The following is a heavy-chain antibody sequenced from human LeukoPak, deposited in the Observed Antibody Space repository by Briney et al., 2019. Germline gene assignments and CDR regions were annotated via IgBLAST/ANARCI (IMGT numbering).Heavy chain of an antibody. CDR1: EFTFSTYG. CDR2: ISSSGSTI. V-gene: IGHV3-48*04. CDR3: ARDGPDSSPSDAFDI. D-gene: IGHD3-22*01. Sequence: VQPGRSLRLSCAASEFTFSTYGMNWVRQAPGKGLEWVSYISSSGSTIYYADSVKGRFTISRDNAKNSLYLQMNSLRAEDTAVYYCARDGPDSSPSDAFDIWGQGTMVTVSS. J-gene: IGHJ3*02.